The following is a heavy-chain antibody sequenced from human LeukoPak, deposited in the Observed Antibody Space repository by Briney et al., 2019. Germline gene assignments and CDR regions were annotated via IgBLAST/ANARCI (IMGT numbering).Heavy chain of an antibody. CDR3: AKQSYARSLGE. V-gene: IGHV3-23*01. CDR2: TNSGGTST. CDR1: GFPFSDFS. D-gene: IGHD2-8*01. Sequence: GGSLRLYCATSGFPFSDFSMSWVRQAPGKGLEWISTTNSGGTSTYYAESVKGRFTISRDNSKNTLYLQMSSLRVEDTAVYYCAKQSYARSLGEGGPGTLVSVSS. J-gene: IGHJ4*02.